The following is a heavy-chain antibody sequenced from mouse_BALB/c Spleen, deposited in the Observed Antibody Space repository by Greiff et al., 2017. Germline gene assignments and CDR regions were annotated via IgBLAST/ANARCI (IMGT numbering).Heavy chain of an antibody. CDR2: ISCYNGAT. V-gene: IGHV1S34*01. CDR3: ARETNMITTAWFAY. D-gene: IGHD2-4*01. J-gene: IGHJ3*01. CDR1: GYSFTGYY. Sequence: LVKTGASVKISCKASGYSFTGYYMHWVKQSHGKSLEWIGYISCYNGATSYNQKFKGKATFTVDTSSSTAYMQFNSLTSEDSAVYYCARETNMITTAWFAYWGQGTLVTVSA.